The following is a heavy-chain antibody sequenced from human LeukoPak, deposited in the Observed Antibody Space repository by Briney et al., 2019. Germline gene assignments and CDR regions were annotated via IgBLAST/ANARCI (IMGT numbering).Heavy chain of an antibody. V-gene: IGHV1-2*02. CDR2: INPNSGGT. D-gene: IGHD6-19*01. J-gene: IGHJ4*02. CDR3: ASDSSGWYLLGY. Sequence: ASVKVSCKASGYTFTGYYMHWVRQAPGQGLEWMGWINPNSGGTNYAQKFRGRVTMTRDTSISTAYMELSRLRSDDTAVYYCASDSSGWYLLGYWGQGTLVTVSS. CDR1: GYTFTGYY.